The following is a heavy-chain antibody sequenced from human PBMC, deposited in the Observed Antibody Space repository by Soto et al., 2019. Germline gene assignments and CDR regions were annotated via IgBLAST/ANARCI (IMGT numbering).Heavy chain of an antibody. V-gene: IGHV4-59*01. CDR1: GDSISSYY. CDR3: AFRGMAVVPEY. CDR2: LYYGRSA. Sequence: QVQLQESGPGLVKPSETLSLTCAVSGDSISSYYCMWIRQPPGKGLESIGYLYYGRSANYNPSLKRPVTLYVETSTNQCSLTLSSMTAADTAVYYCAFRGMAVVPEYWGQGTLFTVSS. D-gene: IGHD3-22*01. J-gene: IGHJ4*02.